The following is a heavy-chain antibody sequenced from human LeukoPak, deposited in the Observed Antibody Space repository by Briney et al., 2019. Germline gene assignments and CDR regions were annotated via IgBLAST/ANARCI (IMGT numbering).Heavy chain of an antibody. Sequence: GGSLRLSCAASGFTFSSYAMRWVRQAPGKGLEWVSSISGSGDSTYNADSVKGRFTISRDKSKNALYLQMNSLRAEDTAVYYCAKDGGQDVDYWGQGTLVTVS. CDR1: GFTFSSYA. CDR2: ISGSGDST. CDR3: AKDGGQDVDY. J-gene: IGHJ4*02. D-gene: IGHD3-16*01. V-gene: IGHV3-23*01.